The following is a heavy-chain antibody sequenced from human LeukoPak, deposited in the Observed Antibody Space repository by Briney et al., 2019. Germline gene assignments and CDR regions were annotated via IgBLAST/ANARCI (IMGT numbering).Heavy chain of an antibody. J-gene: IGHJ6*03. Sequence: GESLKISCKGSGYTFTNYWIGWVRQLPGRGLEWMGIIYPGDSDTRYNPSFQGQVTISADKSISTAYLQWSSLKASDTAMYYCARLQDTAMGYYYYYYMDVWGKGTTVTISS. D-gene: IGHD5-18*01. V-gene: IGHV5-51*01. CDR1: GYTFTNYW. CDR3: ARLQDTAMGYYYYYYMDV. CDR2: IYPGDSDT.